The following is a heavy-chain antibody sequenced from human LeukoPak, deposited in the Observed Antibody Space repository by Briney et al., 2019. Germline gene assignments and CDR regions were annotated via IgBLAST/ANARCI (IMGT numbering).Heavy chain of an antibody. J-gene: IGHJ6*02. D-gene: IGHD4-17*01. V-gene: IGHV3-53*01. CDR3: AREGGPWDDYVRTTEEERGMDV. CDR1: GFTVSSNY. Sequence: GGSLRLSCAASGFTVSSNYMSWVRQAPGKGLEWVSVIYSGGSTYYADSVKGRFTISRDNSKNTLYLQMNSLRAEDTAVYYCAREGGPWDDYVRTTEEERGMDVWGQGTTVTVSS. CDR2: IYSGGST.